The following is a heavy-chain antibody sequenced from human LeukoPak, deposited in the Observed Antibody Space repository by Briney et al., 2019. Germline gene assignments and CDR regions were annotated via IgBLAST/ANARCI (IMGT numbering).Heavy chain of an antibody. CDR2: IIPIFGTA. CDR1: GGTFSSYA. J-gene: IGHJ4*02. V-gene: IGHV1-69*05. D-gene: IGHD5-18*01. Sequence: SVKVSCKASGGTFSSYAISWVRQAPGQGLEWMGRIIPIFGTANYAQKFQGRVTITTDKSTSTAYMELSSLRSEDTAVYYCAKQRYSYGQYYFDYWGQGTLVTVSS. CDR3: AKQRYSYGQYYFDY.